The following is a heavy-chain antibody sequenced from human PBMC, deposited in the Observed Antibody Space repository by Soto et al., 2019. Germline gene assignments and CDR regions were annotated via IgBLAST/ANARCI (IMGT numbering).Heavy chain of an antibody. CDR1: GFTFSSYA. V-gene: IGHV3-23*01. CDR2: ISGSGGST. J-gene: IGHJ4*02. D-gene: IGHD3-10*01. Sequence: GGSLRLSCAASGFTFSSYAMSWVRQAPGKGLEWVSAISGSGGSTYYADSVKGRFTISRDNSKNTLYLQMNSLRAEDTAVYYCAKDPKLLWFGELLYFDYWGQGTLVTVSS. CDR3: AKDPKLLWFGELLYFDY.